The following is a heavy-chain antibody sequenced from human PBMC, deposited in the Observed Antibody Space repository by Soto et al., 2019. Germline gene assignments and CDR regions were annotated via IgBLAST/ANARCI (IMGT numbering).Heavy chain of an antibody. J-gene: IGHJ4*02. D-gene: IGHD5-18*01. Sequence: QVQLVQSGAEVKKPGSSVKVSCKASGGTLSSYAISWVRQAPGQGLEWMGGIIPIFGTANYAQKFQGRVTITADESTSQAYMELSSLISDEMAVYYCARDVYSYFPASFGYLGQGTLVTVSS. CDR3: ARDVYSYFPASFGY. CDR1: GGTLSSYA. CDR2: IIPIFGTA. V-gene: IGHV1-69*01.